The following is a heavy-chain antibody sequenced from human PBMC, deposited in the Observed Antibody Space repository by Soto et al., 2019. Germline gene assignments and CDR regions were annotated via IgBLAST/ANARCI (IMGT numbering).Heavy chain of an antibody. V-gene: IGHV3-23*01. CDR2: ITGSGDST. Sequence: GGSLRLSCAASGFTFSRYAMSWVRQAPGKGLEWVSAITGSGDSTYYADSVKGRFTISRDYAKNTLSLQMNSLRAEDTAIYYCAKDPYYDFRSGYYYFEYWGQATLVTVSS. J-gene: IGHJ4*02. CDR1: GFTFSRYA. D-gene: IGHD3-3*01. CDR3: AKDPYYDFRSGYYYFEY.